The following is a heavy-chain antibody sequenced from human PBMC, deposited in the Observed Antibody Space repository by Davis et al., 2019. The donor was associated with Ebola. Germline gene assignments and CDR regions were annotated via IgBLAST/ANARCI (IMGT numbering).Heavy chain of an antibody. D-gene: IGHD3-22*01. Sequence: GESLKISCAASGFTFSSYSMNWVRQAPGKGLEWVSSISSSSSYIYYADSVRGRFSISRDNSRNTLYLQMNGLRAEDTAMYYCAKDHSLMVVVLFDYWGQGTLVTVSS. V-gene: IGHV3-21*04. CDR3: AKDHSLMVVVLFDY. CDR2: ISSSSSYI. CDR1: GFTFSSYS. J-gene: IGHJ4*02.